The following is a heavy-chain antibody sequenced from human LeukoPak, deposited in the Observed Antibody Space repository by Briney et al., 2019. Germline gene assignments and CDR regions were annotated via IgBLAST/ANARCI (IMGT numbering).Heavy chain of an antibody. D-gene: IGHD6-13*01. Sequence: PSETLSLTCTVSGGSITSYYWSWIRRPPGKGLEWIGYIYYSGSTNYNPSLKSRVTISVDTSKNQFSLKLSSVTAADTAVYYCARIGSSWNFDFDYWGQGTLVTVSS. J-gene: IGHJ4*02. V-gene: IGHV4-59*01. CDR1: GGSITSYY. CDR2: IYYSGST. CDR3: ARIGSSWNFDFDY.